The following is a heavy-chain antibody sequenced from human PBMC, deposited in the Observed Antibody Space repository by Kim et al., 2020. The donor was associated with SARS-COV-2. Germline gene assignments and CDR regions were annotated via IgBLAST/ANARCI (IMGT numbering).Heavy chain of an antibody. J-gene: IGHJ4*02. CDR2: ISGSGGST. CDR3: AKGKRGSSWPYYFDY. CDR1: GFTFSSYA. D-gene: IGHD6-13*01. V-gene: IGHV3-23*01. Sequence: GGSLRLSCAASGFTFSSYAMSWVRQAPGKGLEWVSAISGSGGSTYYADSVKGRFTISRDNSKNTLYLQKNSLRAEDTAVYYCAKGKRGSSWPYYFDYWGQGTLVTVSS.